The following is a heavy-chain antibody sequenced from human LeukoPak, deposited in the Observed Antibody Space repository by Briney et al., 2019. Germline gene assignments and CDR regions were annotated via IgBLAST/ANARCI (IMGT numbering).Heavy chain of an antibody. CDR1: GGSISSGGYY. CDR2: IYYSGST. V-gene: IGHV4-31*03. Sequence: PSQTLSLTCTVSGGSISSGGYYWGWIRQHPGKGLEWIGYIYYSGSTYYNPSLRSRVTISVDTSKNQFSLKLSSVTAADTAVYYCARDAGYSSGWMSLDYWGQGTLVTVSS. J-gene: IGHJ4*02. D-gene: IGHD6-19*01. CDR3: ARDAGYSSGWMSLDY.